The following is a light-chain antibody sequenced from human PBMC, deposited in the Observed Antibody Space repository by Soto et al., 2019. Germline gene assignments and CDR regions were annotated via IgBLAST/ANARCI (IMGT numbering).Light chain of an antibody. CDR2: IND. CDR3: QSYDSRLSGVF. J-gene: IGLJ2*01. CDR1: TSNIGSDYG. Sequence: QPVLTQPPSVSGAPGQRVTISCTGGTSNIGSDYGVHWYQQLPGRAPRLLIYINDKRPSGVPDRFSGSKSGTSASLAITGLQAEDEADYYCQSYDSRLSGVFFGGGTKLTVL. V-gene: IGLV1-40*01.